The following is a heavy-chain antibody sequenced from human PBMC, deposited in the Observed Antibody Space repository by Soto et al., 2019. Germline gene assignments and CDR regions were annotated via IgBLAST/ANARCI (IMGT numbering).Heavy chain of an antibody. CDR2: VYNSGST. Sequence: SETLSLTCTVSGGSISINYWTWIRQPPGKGLEWIGYVYNSGSTNYNPSLKSRVTISEDTSKSQFSLKVNSMTAADTAVYYCARYRREAVAGYTLDNWGQGILVTVSS. V-gene: IGHV4-59*01. J-gene: IGHJ4*02. D-gene: IGHD6-13*01. CDR3: ARYRREAVAGYTLDN. CDR1: GGSISINY.